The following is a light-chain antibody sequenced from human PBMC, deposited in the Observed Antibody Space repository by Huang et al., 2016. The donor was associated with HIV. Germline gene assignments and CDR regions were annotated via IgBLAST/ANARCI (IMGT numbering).Light chain of an antibody. J-gene: IGKJ1*01. CDR1: QGITNS. Sequence: DIHMTQSPSSLSASVGDRVTITCRASQGITNSLAWYQQKPGEAPKLLLYGASRLESCVPSRFSGSGSGTDYTLTISSLRPEDCATYYCQQYYTTPWTFGQGTKVEIK. V-gene: IGKV1-NL1*01. CDR2: GAS. CDR3: QQYYTTPWT.